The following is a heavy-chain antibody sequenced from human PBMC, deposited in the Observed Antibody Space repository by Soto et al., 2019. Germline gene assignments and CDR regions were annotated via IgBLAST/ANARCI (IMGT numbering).Heavy chain of an antibody. V-gene: IGHV1-3*01. Sequence: GASVKVSCKASGDTFTSYAMQWVCQATGQRLEWMGWINAGNGNTKYSQKFQGRVTMTTDTSTSTAYMELRSLRSDDTAVYYCASSRDIDGDYIPYLDYWGQGTLVNVSS. CDR1: GDTFTSYA. D-gene: IGHD4-17*01. J-gene: IGHJ4*02. CDR2: INAGNGNT. CDR3: ASSRDIDGDYIPYLDY.